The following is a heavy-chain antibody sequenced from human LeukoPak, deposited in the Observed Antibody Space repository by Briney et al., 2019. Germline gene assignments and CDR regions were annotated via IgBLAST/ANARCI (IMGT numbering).Heavy chain of an antibody. CDR1: GFTFSSYW. V-gene: IGHV3-7*01. Sequence: GGSLRLSCAASGFTFSSYWMSWVRQAPGRGLEWVANIKQDGSEKYYVDSVKGRFTISRDNAKNSLYLQMNSLRAEDTAVYYCARDQSDYDFWSGYYQYYFDYWGQGTLVTVSS. D-gene: IGHD3-3*01. CDR3: ARDQSDYDFWSGYYQYYFDY. J-gene: IGHJ4*02. CDR2: IKQDGSEK.